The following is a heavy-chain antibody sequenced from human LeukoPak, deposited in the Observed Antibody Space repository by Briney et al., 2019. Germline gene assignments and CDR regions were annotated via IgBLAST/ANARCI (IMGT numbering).Heavy chain of an antibody. J-gene: IGHJ4*02. D-gene: IGHD2-2*01. Sequence: SLRLSCAASGFTFDDYAMHWVRQAPGKGLEWVSGISWNSGSIGYADSVKGRFTISRDNAKNSLYLQMNSLRAEDMALYYCAKAVSYDCSSTSCYFDYWGQGTLVTVSS. V-gene: IGHV3-9*03. CDR2: ISWNSGSI. CDR3: AKAVSYDCSSTSCYFDY. CDR1: GFTFDDYA.